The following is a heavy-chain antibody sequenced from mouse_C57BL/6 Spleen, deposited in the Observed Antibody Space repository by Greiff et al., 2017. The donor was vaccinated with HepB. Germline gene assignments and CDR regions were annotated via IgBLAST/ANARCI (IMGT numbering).Heavy chain of an antibody. Sequence: QVQLQQSGAELVRPGASVTLSCKASGYTFPAYEMHRGKQTPVHGLEWIGAIDHETGGTAYNQKLKGKAILTADKSSSTAYMELRSLTSEDSAVYYCTMRGGSMDYWGQGTSVTVSS. CDR3: TMRGGSMDY. V-gene: IGHV1-15*01. J-gene: IGHJ4*01. CDR1: GYTFPAYE. CDR2: IDHETGGT.